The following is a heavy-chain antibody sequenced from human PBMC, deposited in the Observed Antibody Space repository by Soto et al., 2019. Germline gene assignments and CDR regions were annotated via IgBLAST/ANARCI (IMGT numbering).Heavy chain of an antibody. CDR1: GGSVNNGGYY. V-gene: IGHV4-31*03. CDR2: IYYSGNT. D-gene: IGHD6-19*01. Sequence: QVKLQESGPGLVKASQTLSLTCSVSGGSVNNGGYYWSWIRQHPGKGLEWMVYIYYSGNTYSNPSLESRLSISVDTSQNHFSLTLTSVTAADTAVYYCARYSSSGFDPWGQGPVVTVSS. J-gene: IGHJ5*02. CDR3: ARYSSSGFDP.